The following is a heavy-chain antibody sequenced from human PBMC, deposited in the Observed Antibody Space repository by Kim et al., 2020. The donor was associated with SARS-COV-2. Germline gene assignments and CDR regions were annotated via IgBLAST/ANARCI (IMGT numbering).Heavy chain of an antibody. Sequence: KALFTISRDNSKNTLYRQMNSLRAEDTAVYYCARDDSFTCRGVIVNRPLDYWGQGTLVTVSS. CDR3: ARDDSFTCRGVIVNRPLDY. V-gene: IGHV3-30*01. D-gene: IGHD3-16*02. J-gene: IGHJ4*02.